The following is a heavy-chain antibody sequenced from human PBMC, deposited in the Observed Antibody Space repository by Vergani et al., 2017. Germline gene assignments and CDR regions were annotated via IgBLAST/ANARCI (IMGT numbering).Heavy chain of an antibody. Sequence: QVQLQESGPGLVKPSQTLSLTCTVSGGSIRSGGYYWSWIRQHPGKGLEWIGYIYYSGSTYYNPSLKSRVTISVDTSKNQFSLKLSSVTAAYTAVYYCAREFTIFGVVDYWRQGTLVTFSS. CDR3: AREFTIFGVVDY. V-gene: IGHV4-31*03. CDR1: GGSIRSGGYY. J-gene: IGHJ4*02. CDR2: IYYSGST. D-gene: IGHD3-3*01.